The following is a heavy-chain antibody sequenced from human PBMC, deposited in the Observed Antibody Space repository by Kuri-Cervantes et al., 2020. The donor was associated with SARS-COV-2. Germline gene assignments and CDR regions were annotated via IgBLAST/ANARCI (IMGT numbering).Heavy chain of an antibody. CDR3: ARDGQDFWSGYYLYYMDV. Sequence: GESLKISCAASGFTFSSYSMNWVRQAPGRGLEWVSSISSSSSYIYYADSVKGRFTISRDNAKNSLYLQMNSLRAEDTAVYYCARDGQDFWSGYYLYYMDVWGKGTTVTVSS. CDR2: ISSSSSYI. J-gene: IGHJ6*03. V-gene: IGHV3-21*01. D-gene: IGHD3-3*01. CDR1: GFTFSSYS.